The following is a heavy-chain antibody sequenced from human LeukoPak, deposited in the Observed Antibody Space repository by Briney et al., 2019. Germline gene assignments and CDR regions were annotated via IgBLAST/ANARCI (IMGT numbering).Heavy chain of an antibody. CDR3: ARGQAALWFGEL. Sequence: PSGALSHTCTVSGGSLSSGSDYWSWLRQPPGKGLEWIGHISYSGSTNYNPSPKSRVTISLNTSKNQLSLKLSAVTTADTAGYYCARGQAALWFGELWGQGTLVTVSS. CDR1: GGSLSSGSDY. D-gene: IGHD3-10*01. V-gene: IGHV4-61*01. J-gene: IGHJ4*02. CDR2: ISYSGST.